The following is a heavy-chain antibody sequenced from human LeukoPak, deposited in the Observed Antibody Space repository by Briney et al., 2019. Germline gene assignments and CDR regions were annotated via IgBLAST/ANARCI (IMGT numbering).Heavy chain of an antibody. CDR3: ARGRRMNSSGLNWFDP. CDR1: GFTFSGYE. V-gene: IGHV3-48*03. D-gene: IGHD6-19*01. CDR2: ISSGGSTV. Sequence: GGSLRLSCAASGFTFSGYEMNWVRRAPGKGLEWVSYISSGGSTVYYADSVKGRFTISRDNSKNTLYLQMNSLRAEDTAVYYCARGRRMNSSGLNWFDPWGQGTLVTVSS. J-gene: IGHJ5*02.